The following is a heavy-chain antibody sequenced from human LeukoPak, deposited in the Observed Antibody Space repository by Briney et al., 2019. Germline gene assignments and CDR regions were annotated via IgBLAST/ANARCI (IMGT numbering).Heavy chain of an antibody. Sequence: GGSLRLSCAASGFTFSNYAMTWVRQAPGKGLEWVSAISGSGGSTYYADSVKGRFTISRDNSKNTLYMQMNSLRAEDTAIYYCAKGRDGYNPDYWGQGTLVTVSS. J-gene: IGHJ4*02. CDR2: ISGSGGST. D-gene: IGHD5-24*01. CDR1: GFTFSNYA. V-gene: IGHV3-23*01. CDR3: AKGRDGYNPDY.